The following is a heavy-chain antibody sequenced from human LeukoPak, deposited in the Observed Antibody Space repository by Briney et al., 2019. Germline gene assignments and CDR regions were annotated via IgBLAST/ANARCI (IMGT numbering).Heavy chain of an antibody. V-gene: IGHV1-46*01. J-gene: IGHJ4*02. D-gene: IGHD3-10*01. Sequence: ASVKVSCKASGYIFTSHYIQWARQVPGQGLEWMGLTHPIGGSTTYAQRFQGRVTMTRDTATSTVYMELRSLRSENTAIYYCARCDFNSGSYYFDYWGQGSMVTVSS. CDR3: ARCDFNSGSYYFDY. CDR1: GYIFTSHY. CDR2: THPIGGST.